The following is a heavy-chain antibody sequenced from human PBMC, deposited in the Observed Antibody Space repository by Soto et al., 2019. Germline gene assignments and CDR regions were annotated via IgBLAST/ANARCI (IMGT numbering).Heavy chain of an antibody. V-gene: IGHV3-23*01. CDR3: AKVDVSTAGSFDY. Sequence: GGSLRLSCVASGFTFSRHGLSWVRQAPGKGLEWVSTINPSGDSTFYADSVKGRFTISRDNSKNTVYLQMNSLSVGDTAVYLWAKVDVSTAGSFDYWGQGALVTVS. CDR1: GFTFSRHG. J-gene: IGHJ4*02. CDR2: INPSGDST. D-gene: IGHD6-13*01.